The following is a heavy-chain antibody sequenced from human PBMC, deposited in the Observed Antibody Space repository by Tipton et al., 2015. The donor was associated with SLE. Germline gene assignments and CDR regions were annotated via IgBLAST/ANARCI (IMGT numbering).Heavy chain of an antibody. D-gene: IGHD2-2*01. J-gene: IGHJ3*01. CDR2: IKGDGSST. Sequence: GSLRLSCAASGFTFSSHWMHWVRQVPGKGLVWVSRIKGDGSSTSYVDSVKGRFTISRDNAKNTLYLNMNSLRAEDTAVYFCAREDCSTASCYGPDAFDVWGQGTMVTVSS. CDR3: AREDCSTASCYGPDAFDV. CDR1: GFTFSSHW. V-gene: IGHV3-74*01.